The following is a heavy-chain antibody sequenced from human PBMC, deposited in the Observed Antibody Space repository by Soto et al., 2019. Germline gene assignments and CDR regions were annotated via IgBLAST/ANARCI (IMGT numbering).Heavy chain of an antibody. CDR1: GGSISSSSYY. J-gene: IGHJ4*02. CDR2: IYYSGST. CDR3: QRHSIAVDALMYYFDY. V-gene: IGHV4-39*01. D-gene: IGHD6-19*01. Sequence: QLQLQESGPGLVKPSETLSLTCTVSGGSISSSSYYWGWIRQPPGKGLEWIGSIYYSGSTYYNPSLKSRVTISVDTSKNQFSLKLSSVTAADTAVYYCQRHSIAVDALMYYFDYWGQGTLVTVSS.